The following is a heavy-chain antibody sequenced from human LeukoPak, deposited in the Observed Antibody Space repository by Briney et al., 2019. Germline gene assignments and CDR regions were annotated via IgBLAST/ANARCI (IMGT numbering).Heavy chain of an antibody. J-gene: IGHJ4*02. Sequence: GGSLRRSCAASGFTFDDYAIHWVRQAPGKGLEWVSLISWDGGSTYYADSVKGRFTISRDNSKNSLYLQMNSLRAEDTALYYCAKAGRYSSSWYDYFDYWGQGTLVTVSS. D-gene: IGHD6-13*01. CDR2: ISWDGGST. CDR3: AKAGRYSSSWYDYFDY. V-gene: IGHV3-43D*03. CDR1: GFTFDDYA.